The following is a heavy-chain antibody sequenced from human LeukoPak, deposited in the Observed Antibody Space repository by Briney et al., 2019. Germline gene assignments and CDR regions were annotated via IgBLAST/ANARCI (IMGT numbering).Heavy chain of an antibody. V-gene: IGHV3-23*01. D-gene: IGHD5-24*01. CDR2: ISGSAGST. CDR3: AKDRRDGYNLFDY. J-gene: IGHJ4*02. Sequence: GGSLRLSCAAAKFTFSSYAMSWVRQAPGKGLEWVSAISGSAGSTYFADSVQGRFTISRDNSKNTLYLQMNSLRAEDTAVYYCAKDRRDGYNLFDYWGRGTLVTVSS. CDR1: KFTFSSYA.